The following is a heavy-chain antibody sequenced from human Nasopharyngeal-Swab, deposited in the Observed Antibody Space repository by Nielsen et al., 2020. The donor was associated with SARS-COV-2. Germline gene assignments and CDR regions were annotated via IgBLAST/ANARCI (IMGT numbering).Heavy chain of an antibody. D-gene: IGHD3-10*01. CDR1: GFTFSSYS. V-gene: IGHV3-21*04. CDR3: AEAWDGSGRYYYYYGMDV. CDR2: ISSSSSYI. Sequence: GESLKISCAASGFTFSSYSMDWVRQAPGKGLEWVSSISSSSSYIYYADSVKGRFTISRDNAKNSLYLQMNSLRAEDTALYYCAEAWDGSGRYYYYYGMDVWGQGTTVTVSS. J-gene: IGHJ6*02.